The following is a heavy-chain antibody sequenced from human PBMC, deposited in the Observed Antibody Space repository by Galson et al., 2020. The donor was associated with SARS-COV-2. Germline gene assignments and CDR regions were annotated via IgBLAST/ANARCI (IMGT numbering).Heavy chain of an antibody. J-gene: IGHJ4*02. V-gene: IGHV1-46*01. CDR1: GYTYSNHF. Sequence: ASVTVSCKTSGYTYSNHFMHWVRQAPGQGLEWMGIIRHSGSNTSYAQKFQGRVTMTTDTSTGTVFMELRGLRSDDSAKYYCARDVHLDYFDYWGQGTLVTVSS. D-gene: IGHD1-1*01. CDR3: ARDVHLDYFDY. CDR2: IRHSGSNT.